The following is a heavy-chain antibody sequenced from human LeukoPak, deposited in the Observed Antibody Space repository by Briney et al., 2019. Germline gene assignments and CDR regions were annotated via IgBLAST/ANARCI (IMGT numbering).Heavy chain of an antibody. CDR1: GGSISSSSYY. Sequence: ASETLSLTCTVSGGSISSSSYYWGWIRQPPGRGLEWIGSIYYSGSTYYNPSLKSRVTISVDTSKNQFSLKLNSVTAADTAVYYCARGRDGYNFLNRGEYYYFDYWGQGTLVTVSS. D-gene: IGHD5-24*01. V-gene: IGHV4-39*07. J-gene: IGHJ4*02. CDR2: IYYSGST. CDR3: ARGRDGYNFLNRGEYYYFDY.